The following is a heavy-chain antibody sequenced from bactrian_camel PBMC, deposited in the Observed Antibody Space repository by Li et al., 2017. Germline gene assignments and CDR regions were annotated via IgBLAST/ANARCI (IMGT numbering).Heavy chain of an antibody. CDR1: GALSRRSNC. D-gene: IGHD2*01. J-gene: IGHJ6*01. CDR2: IYTGTLST. CDR3: AANVKTYEYFNTCGSGRGGEFGY. Sequence: VQLVESGGGSVQAGGSLTLSCVASGALSRRSNCMGWLRQAPGKEREQIASIYTGTLSTRYADSVKGRFTISRDNDKNDTVYLQMNSLKPEDTAVYYCAANVKTYEYFNTCGSGRGGEFGYWGQGTQVTVS. V-gene: IGHV3S1*01.